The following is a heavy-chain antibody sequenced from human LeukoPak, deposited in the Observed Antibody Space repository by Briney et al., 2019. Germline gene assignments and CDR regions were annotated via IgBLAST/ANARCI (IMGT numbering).Heavy chain of an antibody. D-gene: IGHD2-15*01. CDR3: ARVPSRRCNDGTCYPIFDS. J-gene: IGHJ4*02. V-gene: IGHV4-59*02. Sequence: SETLSLTCTVSGDSVSNYYWSWLRLPPGKGLEWIGYIDKSGSTNYNPSLKSRVIISVDTSKNQLSLNLISVTAADTAVYYSARVPSRRCNDGTCYPIFDSWGQGTLVTVSS. CDR1: GDSVSNYY. CDR2: IDKSGST.